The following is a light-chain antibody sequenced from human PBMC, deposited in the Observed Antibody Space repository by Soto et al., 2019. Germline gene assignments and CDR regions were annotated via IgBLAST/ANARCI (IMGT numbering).Light chain of an antibody. J-gene: IGKJ4*01. CDR2: DTS. CDR1: QSVSRY. CDR3: QQRYNWPPFT. Sequence: EIVLTQSPATLSLSPGERATLSCRASQSVSRYLAWYQQKPGQAPSLLIHDTSNRAPGIPAKFTGSGSGTDFTLTISSLEPEDFAVYYCQQRYNWPPFTFGGGTKVEI. V-gene: IGKV3-11*01.